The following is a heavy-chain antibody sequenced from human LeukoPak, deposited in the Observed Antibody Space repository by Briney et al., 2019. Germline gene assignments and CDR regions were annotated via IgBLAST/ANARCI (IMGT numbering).Heavy chain of an antibody. CDR3: ARSLRRTAMGTWGFDP. CDR2: IRNDGSIK. CDR1: GFTFSTYG. Sequence: GGSLRLSCAASGFTFSTYGMHWVRQAPGKGLEWVAFIRNDGSIKYYAESVKGRFTISRDNAKNSLYLQMNSLRAEDTAVYYCARSLRRTAMGTWGFDPWGQGTLVTVSS. D-gene: IGHD5-18*01. J-gene: IGHJ5*02. V-gene: IGHV3-30*02.